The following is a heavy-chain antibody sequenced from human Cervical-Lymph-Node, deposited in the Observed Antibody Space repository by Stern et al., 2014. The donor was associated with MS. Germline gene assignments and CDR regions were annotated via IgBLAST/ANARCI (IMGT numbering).Heavy chain of an antibody. CDR1: GYSFVSYW. V-gene: IGHV5-51*01. J-gene: IGHJ4*02. CDR3: ARTVCSGGSCYTVPFDY. CDR2: IYPADSET. Sequence: QLVQSGAEVKKPGESLKISCKGSGYSFVSYWIGWVRQMPGKGLEWMGIIYPADSETRYSPSFQGQVTISADKSISTAYLQWSSLKASDTAMYYCARTVCSGGSCYTVPFDYWGQGTLVTVSS. D-gene: IGHD2-15*01.